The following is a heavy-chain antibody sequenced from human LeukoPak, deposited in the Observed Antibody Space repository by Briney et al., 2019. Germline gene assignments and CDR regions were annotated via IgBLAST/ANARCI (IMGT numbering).Heavy chain of an antibody. D-gene: IGHD3-22*01. Sequence: SETLSLTCTVSGGSISSGGYYWSWIRQHPGKGLEWIGYIYYSGSTYYNPSLKSRVTISVDTSKNQFSLKLSSVTAADMAVYYCARATYYYDSSGYQPGRPDAFDIWGQGTMVTVSS. V-gene: IGHV4-31*03. CDR2: IYYSGST. CDR1: GGSISSGGYY. CDR3: ARATYYYDSSGYQPGRPDAFDI. J-gene: IGHJ3*02.